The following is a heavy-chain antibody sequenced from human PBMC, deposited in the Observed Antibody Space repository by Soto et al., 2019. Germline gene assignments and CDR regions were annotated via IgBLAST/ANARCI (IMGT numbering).Heavy chain of an antibody. Sequence: GGSLRLSCAASGFTLSSYAMSWVRQAPGKGLEWVSAISGSGGSTYYADSVKGRFTISRDNSKNTLYLQMNSLRAEDTAVYYCAKSPGHIVATIGQRSQSFYFDYWGQGTLVTVSS. CDR2: ISGSGGST. J-gene: IGHJ4*02. D-gene: IGHD5-12*01. V-gene: IGHV3-23*01. CDR3: AKSPGHIVATIGQRSQSFYFDY. CDR1: GFTLSSYA.